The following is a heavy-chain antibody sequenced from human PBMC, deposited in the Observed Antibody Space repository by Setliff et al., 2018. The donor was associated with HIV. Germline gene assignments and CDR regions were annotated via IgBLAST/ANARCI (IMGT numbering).Heavy chain of an antibody. D-gene: IGHD3-10*01. J-gene: IGHJ3*01. CDR1: GYSFTSYW. Sequence: GESLKISCKGSGYSFTSYWIGWVRQMPGKGLEWMGIIHPADSNTRYSPSFQGQVTISVDKSITTAFLQLRRVKVSDTGLYFCARSRVGSSDAFDVWGQGTLVTVSS. V-gene: IGHV5-51*06. CDR2: IHPADSNT. CDR3: ARSRVGSSDAFDV.